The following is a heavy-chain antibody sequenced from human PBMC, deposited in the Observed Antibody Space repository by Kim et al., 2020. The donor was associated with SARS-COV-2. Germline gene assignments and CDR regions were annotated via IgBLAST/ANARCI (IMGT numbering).Heavy chain of an antibody. D-gene: IGHD1-26*01. CDR3: SGEVPSPPRAAGSAFDI. Sequence: SETLSLTCTVSGGSISSYYWSWIRQPPGKGLEWIGYIYYSGSTNYNPSIKSRVTISVDTSNNQSSLKLSTVTAADTAVYYCSGEVPSPPRAAGSAFDIWGQGTMVTVSS. V-gene: IGHV4-59*01. CDR2: IYYSGST. J-gene: IGHJ3*02. CDR1: GGSISSYY.